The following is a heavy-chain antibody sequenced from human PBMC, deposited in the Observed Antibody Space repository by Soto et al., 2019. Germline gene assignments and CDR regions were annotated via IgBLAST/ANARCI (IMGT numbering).Heavy chain of an antibody. CDR1: GFTFSSYA. V-gene: IGHV3-23*01. D-gene: IGHD6-13*01. Sequence: GGSLRLSCAASGFTFSSYAMSWVRQAPGKGLEWVSAISGSGGSTYYADSVKGRFTISRDNSKNTLYLQMNSLRAEDTAVYYCAKGLFIAAAGAMSYYFDYWGQGTLVTVSS. CDR3: AKGLFIAAAGAMSYYFDY. J-gene: IGHJ4*02. CDR2: ISGSGGST.